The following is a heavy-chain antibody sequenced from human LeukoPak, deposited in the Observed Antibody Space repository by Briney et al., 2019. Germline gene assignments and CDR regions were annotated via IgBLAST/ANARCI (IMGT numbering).Heavy chain of an antibody. J-gene: IGHJ5*02. CDR2: ITGNHGAT. V-gene: IGHV3-23*01. D-gene: IGHD4-17*01. CDR3: TKDPNGDYVGAFDP. CDR1: GFTFSTFA. Sequence: GGSPRLSCAASGFTFSTFAMTWVRQAPGKGLEWVSSITGNHGATYNIDSVKGRFTISRDNSQNTLYLQMNSLRAEDTAVYYCTKDPNGDYVGAFDPWGQGTLVTVSS.